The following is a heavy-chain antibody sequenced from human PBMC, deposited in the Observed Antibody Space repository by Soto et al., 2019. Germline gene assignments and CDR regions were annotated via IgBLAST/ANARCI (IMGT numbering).Heavy chain of an antibody. Sequence: VQLVQSGAEVKKPGSSVKVSCKASGGPFSSYAITWVRPAPGPGLGWMGGVIPIFGTANYAQKFQARVTITADESTSTAYMELSSLRSEDTAVYYCARDRGPSSGYYPYWFDPWGQGTLVTVSS. CDR2: VIPIFGTA. CDR1: GGPFSSYA. J-gene: IGHJ5*02. CDR3: ARDRGPSSGYYPYWFDP. V-gene: IGHV1-69*12. D-gene: IGHD3-22*01.